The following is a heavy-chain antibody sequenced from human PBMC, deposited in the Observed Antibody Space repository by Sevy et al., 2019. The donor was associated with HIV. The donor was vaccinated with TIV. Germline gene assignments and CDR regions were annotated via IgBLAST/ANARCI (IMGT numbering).Heavy chain of an antibody. CDR2: ISYHGRDK. V-gene: IGHV3-30*18. D-gene: IGHD3-9*01. J-gene: IGHJ6*02. Sequence: GGSLRLSCVVSGISFTTSGMHWVRQAPGKGLEWVAVISYHGRDKFYAESVKGRSTISRDNSKNMLYLQINSLRAEDTAVYYCAKDFTGYNGTDVWGQGTMVTVSS. CDR3: AKDFTGYNGTDV. CDR1: GISFTTSG.